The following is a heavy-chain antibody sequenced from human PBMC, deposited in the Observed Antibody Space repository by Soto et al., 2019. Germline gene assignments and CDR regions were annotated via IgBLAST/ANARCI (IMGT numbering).Heavy chain of an antibody. Sequence: ETLSLTCTVSGGSINSYYWNWVRQPPGKGLEWIGYSYYSGTTNYNPSLKSRVTISVDRSKNQFSLRLSSVTAADSAIYFCARDTGTSCSGGTCYDSFDFWGQGIQVTVSS. V-gene: IGHV4-59*01. CDR3: ARDTGTSCSGGTCYDSFDF. J-gene: IGHJ4*02. D-gene: IGHD2-15*01. CDR2: SYYSGTT. CDR1: GGSINSYY.